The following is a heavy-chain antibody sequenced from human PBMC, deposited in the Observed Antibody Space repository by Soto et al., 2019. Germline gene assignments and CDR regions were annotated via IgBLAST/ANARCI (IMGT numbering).Heavy chain of an antibody. CDR2: IDPNSGGT. Sequence: ASVKVSCKAFGYTFTGYYMHWVRQAPGQGLEWMGWIDPNSGGTNYAQKFQGRVTMTRDTSISTAYMELSRLRSDDTAVYYCARDFGVVIMARLRYGMDVWGQGTTVTVSS. CDR1: GYTFTGYY. CDR3: ARDFGVVIMARLRYGMDV. J-gene: IGHJ6*02. D-gene: IGHD3-3*01. V-gene: IGHV1-2*02.